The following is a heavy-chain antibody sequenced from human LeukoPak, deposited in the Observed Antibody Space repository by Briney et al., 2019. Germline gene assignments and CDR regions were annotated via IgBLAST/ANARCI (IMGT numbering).Heavy chain of an antibody. D-gene: IGHD1-1*01. CDR2: MHYSGDT. CDR1: GGSISSFF. V-gene: IGHV4-59*01. Sequence: PSETLSLTCTVSGGSISSFFWSWIRQPPGKGLEWIGSMHYSGDTKYNPSLKSRVSLSIDTSNQQFSLRLSSVTAADTAGYYCARDLELEGKRWNYFESWGQGTLVTVSS. J-gene: IGHJ4*02. CDR3: ARDLELEGKRWNYFES.